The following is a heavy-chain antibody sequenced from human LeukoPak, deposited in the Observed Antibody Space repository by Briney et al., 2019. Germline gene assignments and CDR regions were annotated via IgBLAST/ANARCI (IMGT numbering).Heavy chain of an antibody. J-gene: IGHJ4*02. CDR1: GGSFIGYS. Sequence: SETLSLTCAANGGSFIGYSWSWIRQAPGKGLEWIGEIHHSGSTKYNPSLKSRVTMSVDTSKSQFSLELTSVTAADTGVYYCARSQLLYFFDHWGQGTLVTV. V-gene: IGHV4-34*01. CDR3: ARSQLLYFFDH. CDR2: IHHSGST. D-gene: IGHD2-2*01.